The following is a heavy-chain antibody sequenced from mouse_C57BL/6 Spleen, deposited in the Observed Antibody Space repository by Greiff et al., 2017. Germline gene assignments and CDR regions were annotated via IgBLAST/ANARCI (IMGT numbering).Heavy chain of an antibody. CDR2: ISSGSSTI. V-gene: IGHV5-17*01. CDR3: ARPSYYGSSYGDYFDY. Sequence: EVQLVESGGGLVKPGGSLKLSCAASGFTFSDYGMHWVRQAPEKGLEWVAYISSGSSTIYYADTVKGRFTISRDNAKNTLFLQMTSLRSEDTAMYYCARPSYYGSSYGDYFDYWGQGTTLTVSS. J-gene: IGHJ2*01. D-gene: IGHD1-1*01. CDR1: GFTFSDYG.